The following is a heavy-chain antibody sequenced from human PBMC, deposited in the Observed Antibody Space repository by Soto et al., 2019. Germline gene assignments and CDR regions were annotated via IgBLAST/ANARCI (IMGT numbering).Heavy chain of an antibody. V-gene: IGHV4-31*03. J-gene: IGHJ4*02. CDR2: MYYSGST. Sequence: QVQLRESGPGLVKPSQTLSLTCTVSGGSINSGGYYWNWIRQHPGKCLAWIGYMYYSGSTYYNPFLRSRVIISADTSENHFSLKLSSVIAADTAVYFCARGYRQSGYSSSWVFDYWGQGTLVNVSS. CDR3: ARGYRQSGYSSSWVFDY. D-gene: IGHD6-13*01. CDR1: GGSINSGGYY.